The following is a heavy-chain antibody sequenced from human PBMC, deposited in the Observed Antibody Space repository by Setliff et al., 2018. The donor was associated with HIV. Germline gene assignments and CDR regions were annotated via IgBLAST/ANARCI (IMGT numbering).Heavy chain of an antibody. V-gene: IGHV3-23*01. CDR2: ISGSGGST. D-gene: IGHD1-26*01. CDR1: GFTFSSYA. J-gene: IGHJ3*02. Sequence: GSLRLSCAASGFTFSSYAMSWVRQAPGKGLEWVSAISGSGGSTYYADSVKGRFTISRDNSKNTLYLQMNSLRAEDTAVYYCARDRPRGGGSLDAFDIWGQGTMVTVSS. CDR3: ARDRPRGGGSLDAFDI.